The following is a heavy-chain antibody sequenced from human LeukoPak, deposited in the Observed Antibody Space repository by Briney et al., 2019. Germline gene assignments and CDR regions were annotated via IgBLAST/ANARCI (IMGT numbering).Heavy chain of an antibody. J-gene: IGHJ4*02. CDR3: ARVIAAAGMTVDY. D-gene: IGHD6-13*01. Sequence: PSETLSLTCTVSGGSISSYYWSWIRQPPGKGLEWIGYIYYSGSTNYNPSPKGRVTISVDTSKNQFSLKLSSVTAADTAVYYCARVIAAAGMTVDYWGQGTLVTVSS. V-gene: IGHV4-59*01. CDR2: IYYSGST. CDR1: GGSISSYY.